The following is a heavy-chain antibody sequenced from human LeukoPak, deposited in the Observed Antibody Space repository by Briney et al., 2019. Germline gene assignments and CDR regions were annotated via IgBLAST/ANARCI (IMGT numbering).Heavy chain of an antibody. CDR2: INSDGSST. Sequence: GGSLRLSCAASGFTFSSYWMHWVRQAPGKGLVWVSRINSDGSSTSYADPVKGRFTISRDNAKNTLYLQMNSLRAEATAVYYCALSPGYCSSTSCYAFDYWGQGTLVTVSS. CDR3: ALSPGYCSSTSCYAFDY. CDR1: GFTFSSYW. V-gene: IGHV3-74*01. J-gene: IGHJ4*02. D-gene: IGHD2-2*01.